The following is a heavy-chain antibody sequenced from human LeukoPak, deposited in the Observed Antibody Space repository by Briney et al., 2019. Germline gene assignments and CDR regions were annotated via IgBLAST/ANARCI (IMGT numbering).Heavy chain of an antibody. CDR2: VHTSGNT. D-gene: IGHD1-26*01. CDR1: GGSITTYY. Sequence: PETLSLTCTVSGGSITTYYWSWIRQPAGKGLEWIGRVHTSGNTNYDPSLRSRLTMSVDTSNNQFSLKLSSVTAADTAVYYCAREVGTTRWFDPWGQGTLVTVSS. CDR3: AREVGTTRWFDP. V-gene: IGHV4-4*07. J-gene: IGHJ5*02.